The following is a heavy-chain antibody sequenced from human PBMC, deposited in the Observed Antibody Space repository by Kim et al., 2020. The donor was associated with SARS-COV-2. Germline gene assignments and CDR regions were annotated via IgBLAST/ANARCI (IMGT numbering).Heavy chain of an antibody. CDR2: VFYSGST. Sequence: SETLSLTCTVSGGSISSYYWSWIRQPPGKGLEWIGYVFYSGSTNYNPSLNYNPSLKSRVTISVGTSENQFSLRLSSVTAADTAVYYCAGYPYDYSHGLHLDYWGQGTLVTVSS. CDR1: GGSISSYY. J-gene: IGHJ4*02. CDR3: AGYPYDYSHGLHLDY. D-gene: IGHD4-4*01. V-gene: IGHV4-59*01.